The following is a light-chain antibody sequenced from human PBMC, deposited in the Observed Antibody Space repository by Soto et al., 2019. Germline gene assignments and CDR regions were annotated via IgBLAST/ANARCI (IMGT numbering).Light chain of an antibody. Sequence: QSALTQPASVSGSPGQSITISCTGTSSDVGGYNYVSWYLQHPGKAPKLMIYDVSNRPSGVSNRFSGSKSGNTASLTISGRQAEDEADYYCSSYTSSSTLLYVFGTGTKVTVL. V-gene: IGLV2-14*01. J-gene: IGLJ1*01. CDR2: DVS. CDR1: SSDVGGYNY. CDR3: SSYTSSSTLLYV.